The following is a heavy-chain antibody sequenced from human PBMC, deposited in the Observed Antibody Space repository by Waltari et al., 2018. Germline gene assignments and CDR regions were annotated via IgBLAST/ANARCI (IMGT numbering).Heavy chain of an antibody. Sequence: EVQLVESGGGLVQPGGSLRLSCAASQFSFAPSWMAWVRQSPAKGLEWVASINEDGNEKYYMESVRGRFTISRDNTNDLLYLQMNTLRADDTAIYYCVRDPEWSSFDIWGLGTMVTVSS. CDR2: INEDGNEK. V-gene: IGHV3-7*01. D-gene: IGHD3-10*01. CDR3: VRDPEWSSFDI. J-gene: IGHJ3*02. CDR1: QFSFAPSW.